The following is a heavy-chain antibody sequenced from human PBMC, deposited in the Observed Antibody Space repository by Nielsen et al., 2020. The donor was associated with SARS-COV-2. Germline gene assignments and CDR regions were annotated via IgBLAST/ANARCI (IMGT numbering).Heavy chain of an antibody. CDR1: GFSFSSYA. V-gene: IGHV3-23*01. Sequence: GESLKISCAASGFSFSSYAMTWVRQAPGKGLEWVSSIGTTGDKTYYADSVKGRFTVSRDNSKNTLFLEMNSLRVEDTAIYYCAKDRWGGGSYPDFWGQGTLVTVSS. J-gene: IGHJ4*02. CDR2: IGTTGDKT. D-gene: IGHD3-16*02. CDR3: AKDRWGGGSYPDF.